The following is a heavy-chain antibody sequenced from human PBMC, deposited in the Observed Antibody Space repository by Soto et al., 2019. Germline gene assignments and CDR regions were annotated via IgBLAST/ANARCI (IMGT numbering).Heavy chain of an antibody. D-gene: IGHD1-26*01. J-gene: IGHJ5*02. CDR1: GGSISSSSYY. CDR3: ARLYSGSRDSWFDP. Sequence: SETLSLTCTVSGGSISSSSYYWGWIRQPPGKGLEWIGSIYYSGSTYYNPSLKSRVTISVDTSKNQFSLKLSSVTAADTAVYYCARLYSGSRDSWFDPWGQGTLVTVSS. V-gene: IGHV4-39*01. CDR2: IYYSGST.